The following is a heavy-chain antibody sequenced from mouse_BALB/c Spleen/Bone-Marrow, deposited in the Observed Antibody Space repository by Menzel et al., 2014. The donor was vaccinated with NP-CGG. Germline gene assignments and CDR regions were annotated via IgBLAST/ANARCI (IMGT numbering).Heavy chain of an antibody. CDR3: TRETPLIADLDY. Sequence: VQLQQSGPDLVKPSQSLSLTCTVTGYSITNGYGWHWIRQFPGNKLEWMGYIHYTGNTDYNPSLKSRISITRDTSKNQFFLQLNSVTTEDTATYYCTRETPLIADLDYWGQGTTLAVSS. J-gene: IGHJ2*01. CDR1: GYSITNGYG. CDR2: IHYTGNT. V-gene: IGHV3-1*02. D-gene: IGHD1-1*01.